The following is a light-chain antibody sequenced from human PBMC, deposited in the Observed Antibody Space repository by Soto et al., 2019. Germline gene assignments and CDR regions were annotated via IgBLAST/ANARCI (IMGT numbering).Light chain of an antibody. Sequence: DIQMTLSPSTLSASVGDRVTITCLASHTISSWLAWYQQKPGKAPKLLIYAASSLQSGVPSRFSGSGSGTDFTLTISSLQPEDVATYYCQLSDSTPPTSGEGTSVDIK. CDR2: AAS. V-gene: IGKV1-39*01. CDR1: HTISSW. J-gene: IGKJ4*02. CDR3: QLSDSTPPT.